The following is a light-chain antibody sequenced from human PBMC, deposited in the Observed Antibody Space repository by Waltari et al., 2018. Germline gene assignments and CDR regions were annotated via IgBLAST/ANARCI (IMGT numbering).Light chain of an antibody. Sequence: QTLLTQPPSASGTPGQTVSISCSGGNSNIRSNPVNWYQRLPGAAPKLLIFSNAQRPSGVPDRFSGSKSGNSASLTISGLRSEDEADYYCASWGDSLNGMVFGGGTKLTVL. V-gene: IGLV1-44*01. CDR3: ASWGDSLNGMV. J-gene: IGLJ2*01. CDR1: NSNIRSNP. CDR2: SNA.